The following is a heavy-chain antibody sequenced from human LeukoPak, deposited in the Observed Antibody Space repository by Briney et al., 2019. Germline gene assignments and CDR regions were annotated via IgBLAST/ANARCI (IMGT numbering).Heavy chain of an antibody. D-gene: IGHD3-10*01. CDR2: ISSTSIYI. J-gene: IGHJ5*02. CDR3: ARDPSRFGELWSWFDP. Sequence: GGSLRLSCAASGFTFSSYSLNWVRQAPGKGLEWVSSISSTSIYIYYADSVKGRFTISRDNAKNSLYLQMNSLRAEDTAEYYCARDPSRFGELWSWFDPWGQGTLVTVSS. CDR1: GFTFSSYS. V-gene: IGHV3-21*01.